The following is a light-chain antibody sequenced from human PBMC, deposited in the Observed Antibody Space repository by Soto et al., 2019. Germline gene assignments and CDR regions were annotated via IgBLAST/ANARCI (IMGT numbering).Light chain of an antibody. V-gene: IGKV3-11*01. CDR2: DAS. CDR1: QSVNSNY. Sequence: EIVLTQSPATLSLSPGERATLSCRASQSVNSNYLAWYQQKPGQAPRLLMYDASNRATGIPARFSGSGSGTDFTLTISSLEPEDFAVYYCQQRSNWPRTFGQGTKVDI. J-gene: IGKJ1*01. CDR3: QQRSNWPRT.